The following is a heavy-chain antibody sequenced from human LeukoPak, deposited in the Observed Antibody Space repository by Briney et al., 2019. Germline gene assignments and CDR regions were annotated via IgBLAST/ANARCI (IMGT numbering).Heavy chain of an antibody. J-gene: IGHJ4*02. V-gene: IGHV3-21*01. CDR2: ISSSSSYI. CDR3: ARDPPPHYYGSGSYSDY. CDR1: GFTFSSYS. Sequence: PGGSLRLSCAASGFTFSSYSMNWVRQAPGKGLEWVSSISSSSSYIYYADSVKGRFTISRDNAKNSLYLQMNSLRAEDTAVYYCARDPPPHYYGSGSYSDYWGQGTLVTVSS. D-gene: IGHD3-10*01.